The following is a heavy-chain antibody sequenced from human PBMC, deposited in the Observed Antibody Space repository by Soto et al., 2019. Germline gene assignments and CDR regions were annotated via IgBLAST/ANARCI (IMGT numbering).Heavy chain of an antibody. Sequence: SETLSLTXAVYGRSFSGYYWSWIRQPPGKGLEWIGEINHSGSTNYNPSLKSRVTISVDTSKNQFSLKLSSVTAADTAVYYCARGDYYGSGSYYRYYYYYYGMDVWGQGTTVTVSS. CDR3: ARGDYYGSGSYYRYYYYYYGMDV. J-gene: IGHJ6*02. V-gene: IGHV4-34*01. CDR2: INHSGST. CDR1: GRSFSGYY. D-gene: IGHD3-10*01.